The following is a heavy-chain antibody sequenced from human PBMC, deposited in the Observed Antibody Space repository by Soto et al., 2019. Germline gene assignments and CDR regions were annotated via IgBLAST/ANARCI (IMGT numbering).Heavy chain of an antibody. Sequence: EVQLVESGGGLVQPGGSLRLSCAASGFTFSSYDMHWVRQATGKGLEWVSAMGTAGDTYYPGSVKGRFTISRENAKNSLYLQMNSLRAEDTAVYYCARDRCSGGSCYFDYWGQGTLVTVSS. CDR3: ARDRCSGGSCYFDY. J-gene: IGHJ4*02. V-gene: IGHV3-13*01. CDR1: GFTFSSYD. CDR2: MGTAGDT. D-gene: IGHD2-15*01.